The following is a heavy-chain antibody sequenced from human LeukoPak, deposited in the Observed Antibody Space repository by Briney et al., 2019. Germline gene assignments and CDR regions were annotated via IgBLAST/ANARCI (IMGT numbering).Heavy chain of an antibody. Sequence: PGGSLGLSCAASGFTFDDYAMHWVRQAPGKGLEWVSLISGDGGSTYYADSVKGRFTISRDNSKNSLYLQMNSLRTEDTALYYCAKDTSSYYDFWSGYYDPGDYWGQGTLVTVSS. V-gene: IGHV3-43*02. J-gene: IGHJ4*02. CDR2: ISGDGGST. D-gene: IGHD3-3*01. CDR1: GFTFDDYA. CDR3: AKDTSSYYDFWSGYYDPGDY.